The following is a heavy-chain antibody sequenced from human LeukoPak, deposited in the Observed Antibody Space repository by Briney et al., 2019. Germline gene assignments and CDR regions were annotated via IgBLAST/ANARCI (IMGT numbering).Heavy chain of an antibody. CDR2: ISGSGGST. CDR3: HGYSSGWLIAYFDH. Sequence: GGSLRLSCAASGFTFSSYAMSWVRQAPGKGLEWVSAISGSGGSTYYADSVKGRFTISRDNSKNTLYLQMNSLRAEDTAVYYCHGYSSGWLIAYFDHWGQGTLVTVSS. J-gene: IGHJ4*02. D-gene: IGHD6-19*01. V-gene: IGHV3-23*01. CDR1: GFTFSSYA.